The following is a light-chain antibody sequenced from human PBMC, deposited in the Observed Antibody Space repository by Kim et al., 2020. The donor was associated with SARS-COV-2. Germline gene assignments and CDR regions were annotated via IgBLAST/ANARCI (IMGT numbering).Light chain of an antibody. CDR3: QQYGSSPFT. V-gene: IGKV3-20*01. Sequence: EIVLTQSPGTLSVSPGERASLSCRASQSVRSRYLAWYQQKPGQAPRLITYGASSRVAGIPDRFIGSGSGTDFTLTISRLEPEDLAVYYCQQYGSSPFTFGQGTKLEI. CDR2: GAS. J-gene: IGKJ2*01. CDR1: QSVRSRY.